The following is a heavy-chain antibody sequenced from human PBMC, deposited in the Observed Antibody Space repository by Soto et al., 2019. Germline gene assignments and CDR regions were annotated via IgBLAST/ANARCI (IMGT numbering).Heavy chain of an antibody. D-gene: IGHD7-27*01. Sequence: EVQLVESGGGLVQPGGSLRLSCATSGFILSDCAMNWVRQAPGKGLEWVSYISSSSSVIDYADSVKGRFTVSRDNARNSLYLQMNSLRAEDPAVYYCARDLSWGSNWYYYMDVWVKGTTVTVSS. CDR2: ISSSSSVI. CDR1: GFILSDCA. V-gene: IGHV3-48*01. J-gene: IGHJ6*03. CDR3: ARDLSWGSNWYYYMDV.